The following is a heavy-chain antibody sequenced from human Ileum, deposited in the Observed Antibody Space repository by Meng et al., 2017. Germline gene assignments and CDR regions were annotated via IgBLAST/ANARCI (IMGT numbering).Heavy chain of an antibody. J-gene: IGHJ4*02. CDR1: GDSIGNSKW. D-gene: IGHD3-10*01. CDR3: ARERIRELGLFDS. CDR2: ISNSGKT. V-gene: IGHV4-4*02. Sequence: QESGPGLVQPSGTLSPAVAVSGDSIGNSKWWSWLRQPPGKGLEWIGEISNSGKTVYSPSLKSRVRISLDKSNNQFSLTLNSVTAADTAMYYCARERIRELGLFDSWGQGTLVTVSS.